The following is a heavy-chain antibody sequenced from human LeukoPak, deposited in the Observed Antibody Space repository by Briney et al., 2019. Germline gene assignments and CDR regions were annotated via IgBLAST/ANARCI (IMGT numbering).Heavy chain of an antibody. D-gene: IGHD5-24*01. CDR2: IYPGDSET. Sequence: GESLKISCKGSGYSFTTCWIGCGRRMPGKNREELGIIYPGDSETRYSPSFQGQVTISADKSITTAYLQWSSLKASDTAMYYCVRSPRDGYHDAFDIWGQGTMVTVSS. CDR1: GYSFTTCW. V-gene: IGHV5-51*01. CDR3: VRSPRDGYHDAFDI. J-gene: IGHJ3*02.